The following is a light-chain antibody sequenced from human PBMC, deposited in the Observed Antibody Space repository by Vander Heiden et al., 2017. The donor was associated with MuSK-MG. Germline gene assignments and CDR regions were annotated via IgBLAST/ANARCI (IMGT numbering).Light chain of an antibody. Sequence: QSALTQPASVSGSPGQSITISCTGTSSDVGSYNLVSWYQQHPGKAPKLMIYEVSKRPSGVSNRFSGSKSGNTASLTIAGLQDEDEADYYCCSQVVFGGGTKLTVL. V-gene: IGLV2-23*02. CDR1: SSDVGSYNL. CDR2: EVS. CDR3: CSQVV. J-gene: IGLJ2*01.